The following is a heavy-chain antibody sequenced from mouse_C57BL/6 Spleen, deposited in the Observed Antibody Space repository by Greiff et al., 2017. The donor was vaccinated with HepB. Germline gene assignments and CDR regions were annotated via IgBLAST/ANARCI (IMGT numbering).Heavy chain of an antibody. CDR3: TRGHDYEFAY. J-gene: IGHJ3*01. D-gene: IGHD2-4*01. V-gene: IGHV1-15*01. CDR1: GYTFTDYE. Sequence: VQLQQSGAELVRPGASVTLSCKASGYTFTDYEMHWVKQTPVHGLEWIGAIDPETGGTAYNQKFKGKAILTADKSSSTAYMELRSLTSEDSAVYYCTRGHDYEFAYWGQGTLVTVSA. CDR2: IDPETGGT.